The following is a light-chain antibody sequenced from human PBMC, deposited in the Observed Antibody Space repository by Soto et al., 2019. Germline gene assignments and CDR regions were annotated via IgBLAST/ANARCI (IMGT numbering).Light chain of an antibody. CDR1: QSVSTSY. CDR2: GAS. J-gene: IGKJ5*01. V-gene: IGKV3-20*01. CDR3: QQYESSPIT. Sequence: EIVLTQYPGTLSLSPGERAPLSCRASQSVSTSYLAWYQQKPGQAPRLLVYGASSRATGIPDRFSGRGSGTDCTLTISILEPEDFAVYYCQQYESSPITFGTGTRLDIK.